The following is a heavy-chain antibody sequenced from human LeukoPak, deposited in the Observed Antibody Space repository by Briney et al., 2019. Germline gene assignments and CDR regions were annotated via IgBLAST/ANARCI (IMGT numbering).Heavy chain of an antibody. D-gene: IGHD1-26*01. Sequence: GGSLRLSCAASGFTFSDYYMSWIRQAPGKGLEWVSYISSSGSTIYYADSVKGRFTISRDNSKNTLYLQMNSLRAEDTAVYYCAKDQGWELLRAFDIWGQGTMVTVSS. CDR2: ISSSGSTI. CDR1: GFTFSDYY. J-gene: IGHJ3*02. CDR3: AKDQGWELLRAFDI. V-gene: IGHV3-11*01.